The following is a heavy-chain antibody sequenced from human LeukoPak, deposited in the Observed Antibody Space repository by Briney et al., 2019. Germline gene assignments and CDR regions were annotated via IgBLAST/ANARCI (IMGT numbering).Heavy chain of an antibody. CDR3: ARVEYCSGGSCLNFDY. CDR1: GGSFSGYY. Sequence: SETLSLTCAVYGGSFSGYYWGWIRQPPGKGLEWIGQVSQSGSTYYNPSLKSRVTISVDTSKNQFSLKLSSVTAADTAVYYCARVEYCSGGSCLNFDYWGQGTLVTVSS. CDR2: VSQSGST. D-gene: IGHD2-15*01. J-gene: IGHJ4*02. V-gene: IGHV4-34*01.